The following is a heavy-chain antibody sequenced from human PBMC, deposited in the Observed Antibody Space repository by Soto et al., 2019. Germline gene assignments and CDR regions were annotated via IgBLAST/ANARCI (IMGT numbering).Heavy chain of an antibody. V-gene: IGHV3-66*01. CDR3: ASRRDSSGWWFDY. J-gene: IGHJ4*02. CDR2: IYSVGTT. CDR1: GFTVSSNY. Sequence: EVQLVESGGGLVQPGGSLRLSCAASGFTVSSNYMSWVRQAPGKGLQWISVIYSVGTTYYADSVKGRFTISRDNSKNTLNLQMNSLRAEDTAVYYCASRRDSSGWWFDYWGQGTLVTVSS. D-gene: IGHD6-19*01.